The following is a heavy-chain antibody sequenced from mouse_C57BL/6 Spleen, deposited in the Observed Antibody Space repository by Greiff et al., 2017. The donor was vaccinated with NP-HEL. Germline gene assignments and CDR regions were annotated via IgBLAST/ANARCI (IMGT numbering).Heavy chain of an antibody. J-gene: IGHJ1*03. Sequence: EVQRVESGGGLVKPGGSLKLSCAASGFTFSSYTMSWVRQTPEKRLEWVATISGGGGNTYYPDSVKGRFTISRDNAKNTLYLQMSSLRSEDTALYYCARGDGYYNFDVWGTGTTVTVSS. V-gene: IGHV5-9*01. CDR1: GFTFSSYT. CDR3: ARGDGYYNFDV. CDR2: ISGGGGNT. D-gene: IGHD2-3*01.